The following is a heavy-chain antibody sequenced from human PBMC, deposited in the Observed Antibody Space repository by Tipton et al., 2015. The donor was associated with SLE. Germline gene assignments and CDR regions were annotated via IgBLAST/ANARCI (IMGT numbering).Heavy chain of an antibody. CDR3: ASKLGIYPAS. Sequence: TLSLTCAVYGGSFSGYYWSWIRQPPGKGLEWIGEINHSGSTNYNPSLKSRVTISVDTSKNQFSLKLSSVTAADTAVYYCASKLGIYPASWGQGTLVTVSS. J-gene: IGHJ5*02. V-gene: IGHV4-34*01. CDR1: GGSFSGYY. CDR2: INHSGST. D-gene: IGHD7-27*01.